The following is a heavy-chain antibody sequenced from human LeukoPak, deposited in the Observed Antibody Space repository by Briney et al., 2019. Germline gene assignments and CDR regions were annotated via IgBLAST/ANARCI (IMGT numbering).Heavy chain of an antibody. Sequence: ASVKVSCKASGYTFTSYDINWVRQATGQGLEWMGWMNPNSGNTGYAQKFQGRITITRNTSISTAYMELSSLRYEDTAVYYCARVGGSGSYYNVFDYWGQGTLVTVSS. V-gene: IGHV1-8*03. CDR3: ARVGGSGSYYNVFDY. CDR1: GYTFTSYD. CDR2: MNPNSGNT. D-gene: IGHD3-10*01. J-gene: IGHJ4*02.